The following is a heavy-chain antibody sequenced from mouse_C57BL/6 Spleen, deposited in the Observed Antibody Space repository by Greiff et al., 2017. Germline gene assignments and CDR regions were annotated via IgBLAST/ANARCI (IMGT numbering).Heavy chain of an antibody. J-gene: IGHJ4*01. CDR2: IWSGGST. CDR1: GFSLTSYG. CDR3: AKRGDVGAMDY. V-gene: IGHV2-4*01. D-gene: IGHD3-3*01. Sequence: VQGVESGPGLVQPSQSLSITCTASGFSLTSYGVHWVRQPPGKGLEWLGVIWSGGSTDYNAAFISRLSISKDNSKSQVYFKMNSLQADDTAKYYGAKRGDVGAMDYWGQGTSVTVSS.